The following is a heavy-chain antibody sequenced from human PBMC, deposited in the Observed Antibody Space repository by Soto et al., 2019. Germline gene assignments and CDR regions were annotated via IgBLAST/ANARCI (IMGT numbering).Heavy chain of an antibody. D-gene: IGHD6-13*01. CDR3: ARDRGSIAAADLWFDP. Sequence: QVQLQESGPGLVKPSQTLSLTCTVSGGSISSGDYYWSWIRQPPGKGLEWIGYIYYSGSTYYNPSLTSRVTISVDTSKHQCSLKLSSVTAADTAVYYCARDRGSIAAADLWFDPWGQGTLVTVSS. V-gene: IGHV4-30-4*01. J-gene: IGHJ5*02. CDR2: IYYSGST. CDR1: GGSISSGDYY.